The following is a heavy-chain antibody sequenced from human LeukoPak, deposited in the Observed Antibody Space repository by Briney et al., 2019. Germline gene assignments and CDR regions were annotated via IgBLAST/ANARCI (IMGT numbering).Heavy chain of an antibody. Sequence: SEPVSLTCTVSGDSTSSSTYYWGWIRQAPGKGLEWIGNIYDSGTTHYNPSSTGRVTISGDTSKNQFSLKLNSVTAADTAIYYCATHRRSGSGGSENAFEIWGQRT. CDR2: IYDSGTT. CDR1: GDSTSSSTYY. CDR3: ATHRRSGSGGSENAFEI. V-gene: IGHV4-39*01. D-gene: IGHD5-12*01. J-gene: IGHJ3*02.